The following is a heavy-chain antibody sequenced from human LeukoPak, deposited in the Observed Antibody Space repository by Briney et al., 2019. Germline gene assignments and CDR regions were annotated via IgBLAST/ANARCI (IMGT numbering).Heavy chain of an antibody. CDR1: GGTFSSYA. D-gene: IGHD6-19*01. Sequence: ASVKVSCKASGGTFSSYAISWVRQAPGQGLEWMGRIIPIFGTANYAQKFQGRVTITTDESTSTAYMELSSLRSEDTAVYYCARGDSGGWYMRWFDPWGQGTLVTVSS. CDR2: IIPIFGTA. CDR3: ARGDSGGWYMRWFDP. V-gene: IGHV1-69*05. J-gene: IGHJ5*02.